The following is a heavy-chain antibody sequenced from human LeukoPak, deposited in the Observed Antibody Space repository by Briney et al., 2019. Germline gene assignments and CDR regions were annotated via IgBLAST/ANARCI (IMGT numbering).Heavy chain of an antibody. CDR3: ATPRGDYYYGMDV. CDR2: ISSSGAYI. V-gene: IGHV3-21*01. D-gene: IGHD4-23*01. Sequence: GGSLRLSCAASGFTFSTYSMNWVRQAPGKGLECVSSISSSGAYIYYADSVKGRFTISRDNAKKSLYLQMNSLRAEDTAVYYCATPRGDYYYGMDVWGLGTTVTVSS. CDR1: GFTFSTYS. J-gene: IGHJ6*02.